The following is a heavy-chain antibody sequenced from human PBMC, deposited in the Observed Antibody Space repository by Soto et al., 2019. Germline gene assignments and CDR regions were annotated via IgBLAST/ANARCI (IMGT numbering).Heavy chain of an antibody. CDR3: AKDDGYCGGDCYDY. D-gene: IGHD2-21*01. J-gene: IGHJ4*02. Sequence: GRSLRLSCAASGFTFSSYAMSWVRQAPGKGLEGVSAISGSGGSTYYADSVKGRFTISRDNSKNTLYLQMNSLRAEDTAVYYCAKDDGYCGGDCYDYWGQGTLVTVSS. CDR1: GFTFSSYA. CDR2: ISGSGGST. V-gene: IGHV3-23*01.